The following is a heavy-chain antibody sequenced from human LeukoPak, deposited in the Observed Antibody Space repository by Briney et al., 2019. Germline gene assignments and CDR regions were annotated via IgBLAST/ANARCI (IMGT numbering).Heavy chain of an antibody. V-gene: IGHV1-18*01. CDR3: ARGSLQAFFDN. Sequence: ASVKVSCKASGGTFSSYAISWVRQAPGQGLEWMGWISGYNGNTHYAQKLQGRVTVTTDTSTNTAFMELRSLRSDDTAVYYCARGSLQAFFDNWGQGTLVTVSS. CDR2: ISGYNGNT. J-gene: IGHJ4*02. CDR1: GGTFSSYA. D-gene: IGHD3-10*01.